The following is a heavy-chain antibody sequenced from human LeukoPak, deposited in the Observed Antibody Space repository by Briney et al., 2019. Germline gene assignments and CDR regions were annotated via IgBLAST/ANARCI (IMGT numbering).Heavy chain of an antibody. V-gene: IGHV1-2*02. CDR3: ARGGPRGNGFDY. CDR1: GYIFTGQF. Sequence: ASVKVSCKASGYIFTGQFIHWVRQAPGQGLEWMAMYNPNSGDTTFSQRLQDRVTMTRDTSVNTAFMELSRLTSADTAVYYCARGGPRGNGFDYWGQGTLVSVSS. CDR2: YNPNSGDT. D-gene: IGHD1-26*01. J-gene: IGHJ4*02.